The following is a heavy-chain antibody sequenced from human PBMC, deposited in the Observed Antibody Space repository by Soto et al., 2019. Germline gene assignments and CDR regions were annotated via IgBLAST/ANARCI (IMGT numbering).Heavy chain of an antibody. CDR1: GFTFSSYW. D-gene: IGHD6-13*01. J-gene: IGHJ1*01. CDR3: ARLIAAPDEYFQH. CDR2: IKQDGSEK. Sequence: PXESLALSCAASGFTFSSYWMSGVRQAPGKGLEWVANIKQDGSEKYYVDSVKGRFTISRDNAKNSLYLQMNSLRAEDTAVYYCARLIAAPDEYFQHWGQGTLVTVSS. V-gene: IGHV3-7*01.